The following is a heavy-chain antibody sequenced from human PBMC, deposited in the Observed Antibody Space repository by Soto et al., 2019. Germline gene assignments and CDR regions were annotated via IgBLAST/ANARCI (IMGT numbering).Heavy chain of an antibody. CDR3: ARGVVVAGSLGFDY. Sequence: WGSLGLSCAASGFTFSDYYMSWIRQAPGNGLEWVSYISSSGSTIYYADSVKGRFTISRDNAKNSLYLQMYSLRAEDTAVYYSARGVVVAGSLGFDYWGQGILVTSPQ. J-gene: IGHJ4*02. CDR2: ISSSGSTI. V-gene: IGHV3-11*01. D-gene: IGHD2-15*01. CDR1: GFTFSDYY.